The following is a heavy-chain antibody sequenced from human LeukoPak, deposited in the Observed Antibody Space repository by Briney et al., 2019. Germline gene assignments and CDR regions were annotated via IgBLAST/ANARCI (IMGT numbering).Heavy chain of an antibody. Sequence: SETLSLTCTVSGGSISSGGYYWSWIRQPPGKGLEWIGYIYHSGSTYYNPSLKSRVTISVDRSKNQFSLKLSSVTAADTAVYYCARLKYYGSGSPPYYFDYWGQGTLVTVSS. CDR3: ARLKYYGSGSPPYYFDY. J-gene: IGHJ4*02. D-gene: IGHD3-10*01. CDR2: IYHSGST. V-gene: IGHV4-30-2*01. CDR1: GGSISSGGYY.